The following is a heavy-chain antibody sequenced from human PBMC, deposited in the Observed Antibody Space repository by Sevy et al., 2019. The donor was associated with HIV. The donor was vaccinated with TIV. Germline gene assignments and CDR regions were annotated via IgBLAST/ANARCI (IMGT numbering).Heavy chain of an antibody. CDR1: GFLFNNFA. CDR3: AKHRGSRPSYAMDV. V-gene: IGHV3-23*01. D-gene: IGHD3-16*01. CDR2: ISGGGGST. Sequence: GGSLRLSCAASGFLFNNFAMGWVRQAPGKGLEWVSVISGGGGSTYDADSVKGRLTISRENSKNTVFLQMNSLRAEDTAAYYCAKHRGSRPSYAMDVWGQGTTVTVSS. J-gene: IGHJ6*02.